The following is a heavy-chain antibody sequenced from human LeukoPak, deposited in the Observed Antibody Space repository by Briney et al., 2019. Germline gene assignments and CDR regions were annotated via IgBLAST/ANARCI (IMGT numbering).Heavy chain of an antibody. CDR1: GGSISSGDYF. J-gene: IGHJ4*02. D-gene: IGHD5-12*01. CDR2: IYYSEST. V-gene: IGHV4-30-4*01. CDR3: ARGSAYDWILY. Sequence: SETLSLTCTVSGGSISSGDYFCSWIRQPPGKGLEWIGYIYYSESTYYNPSLKSLITISVDTSKNHFSLTLSSVTAADTAVYYCARGSAYDWILYWGQGTLVTVSS.